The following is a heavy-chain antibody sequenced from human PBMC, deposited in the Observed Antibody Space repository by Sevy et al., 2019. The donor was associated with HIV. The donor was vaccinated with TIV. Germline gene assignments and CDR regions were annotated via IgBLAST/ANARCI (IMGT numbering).Heavy chain of an antibody. D-gene: IGHD6-19*01. Sequence: SETLSLTCAVSGGSISSSNWWSWVRQPPGKGLEWIGEIYRSGSTNYNPSLKSRVTLSVDKSKNQFSLKLSSVTAADTAVYYCARAGIAVAGRENYFDYWGQGTLVTVSS. CDR3: ARAGIAVAGRENYFDY. CDR1: GGSISSSNW. J-gene: IGHJ4*02. CDR2: IYRSGST. V-gene: IGHV4-4*02.